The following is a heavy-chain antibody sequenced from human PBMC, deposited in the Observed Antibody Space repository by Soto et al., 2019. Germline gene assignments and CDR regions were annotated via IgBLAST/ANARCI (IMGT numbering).Heavy chain of an antibody. J-gene: IGHJ4*02. D-gene: IGHD5-18*01. Sequence: QVQLVESGGGVVQPGRSLRLSCAASGFTFSSYAMHWVRQAPGKGLEWVAVISYDGSNKYYADSVKGRFTISRDNSKNTLYLQMNSLRAEDTAVYYCARVRGYSYGSGGFDYWGQGTLVTVSS. CDR3: ARVRGYSYGSGGFDY. V-gene: IGHV3-30-3*01. CDR2: ISYDGSNK. CDR1: GFTFSSYA.